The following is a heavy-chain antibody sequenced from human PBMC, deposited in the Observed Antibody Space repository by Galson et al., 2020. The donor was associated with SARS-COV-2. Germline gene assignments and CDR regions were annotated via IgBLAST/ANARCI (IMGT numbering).Heavy chain of an antibody. Sequence: SVKVSCKASGATSSSYAIIWVRQAPGQGLEWVGGIIPISGTVNYAQKFQGRVTITADKSTSTAYMELSSLRLEDTAVYFWARDVPQGVLGRDPSRYYHYYYYMDVWGKGTTVTVSS. D-gene: IGHD1-1*01. V-gene: IGHV1-69*06. CDR2: IIPISGTV. J-gene: IGHJ6*03. CDR3: ARDVPQGVLGRDPSRYYHYYYYMDV. CDR1: GATSSSYA.